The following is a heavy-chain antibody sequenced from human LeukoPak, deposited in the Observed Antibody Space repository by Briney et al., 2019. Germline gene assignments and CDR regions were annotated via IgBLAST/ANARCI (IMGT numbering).Heavy chain of an antibody. CDR1: GFTFSSHG. D-gene: IGHD6-13*01. CDR3: AKVFGIATADFDAFDI. V-gene: IGHV3-33*06. CDR2: IWYDGSNK. Sequence: PGGSLRLSCEASGFTFSSHGMHWVRQAPGKGLEWVAVIWYDGSNKYYADSVKGRFTVSRDNSKNTLYLHMNGLRAEDTAVYYCAKVFGIATADFDAFDIWGQGTMVTVSS. J-gene: IGHJ3*02.